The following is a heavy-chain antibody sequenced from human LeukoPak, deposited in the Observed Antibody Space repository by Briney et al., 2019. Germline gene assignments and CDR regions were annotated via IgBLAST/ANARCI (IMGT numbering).Heavy chain of an antibody. Sequence: PGGSLRLSCAASGFTFDDYAMHWVRQAPGKGLEWVSLISWDGGSSYYADSVKDRFTISRDNSKNSLYLQMNSLRAEDTALYYCAKDSVAVTGTGNIDYWGQGTMVTVSS. V-gene: IGHV3-43D*03. CDR1: GFTFDDYA. D-gene: IGHD6-19*01. J-gene: IGHJ4*02. CDR2: ISWDGGSS. CDR3: AKDSVAVTGTGNIDY.